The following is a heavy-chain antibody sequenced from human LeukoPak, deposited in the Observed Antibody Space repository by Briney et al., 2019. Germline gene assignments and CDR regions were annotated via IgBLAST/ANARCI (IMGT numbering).Heavy chain of an antibody. J-gene: IGHJ4*02. CDR1: GFIFSGYH. V-gene: IGHV3-21*01. D-gene: IGHD6-6*01. CDR3: ARARGTTDIAASGSCFDY. Sequence: AGGSLRLSCAASGFIFSGYHMNWVRQAPGKGLEWVSSINSSNSYIYYADSVKGRFTISRDNAKNSLYLQMNSLRVEDTAVYYCARARGTTDIAASGSCFDYWGQGTLVSVS. CDR2: INSSNSYI.